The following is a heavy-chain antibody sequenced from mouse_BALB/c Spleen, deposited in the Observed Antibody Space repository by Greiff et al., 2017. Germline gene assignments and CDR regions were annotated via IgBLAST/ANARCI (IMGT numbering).Heavy chain of an antibody. CDR1: GFNIKDTY. CDR2: IDPANGNT. V-gene: IGHV14-3*02. D-gene: IGHD2-1*01. J-gene: IGHJ4*01. Sequence: VQLQQSGAELVKPGASVKLSCTASGFNIKDTYMHWVKQRPEQGLEWIGRIDPANGNTKYDPKFQGKATITADTSSNTAYLQLSSLTSEDTAVYYCARDGNQYYYAMDYWGQGTSVTVSS. CDR3: ARDGNQYYYAMDY.